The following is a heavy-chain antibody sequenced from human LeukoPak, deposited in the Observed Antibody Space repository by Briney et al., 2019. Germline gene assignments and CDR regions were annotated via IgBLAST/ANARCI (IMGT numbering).Heavy chain of an antibody. V-gene: IGHV4-34*01. CDR2: IDHRGIS. J-gene: IGHJ4*03. CDR3: ASRSLTLAAARCFDD. Sequence: SETLSLTCAVHGESFSSYFWSCIRQVPGKGLEWIGEIDHRGISNYNPSLKSRATMLVDTSNNHFSLSLTSVTAADTATYYCASRSLTLAAARCFDDWGQGTVVTVSS. CDR1: GESFSSYF. D-gene: IGHD2-15*01.